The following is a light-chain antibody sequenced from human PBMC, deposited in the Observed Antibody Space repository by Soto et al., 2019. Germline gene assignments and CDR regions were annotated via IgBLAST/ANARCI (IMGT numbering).Light chain of an antibody. J-gene: IGLJ3*02. Sequence: QSVLTQPRSVSGSPGQSVTISCTGTSGDVGAYDRVSWYQHHPTKAPKLIIYDVTNRPSGVPYRFSGSKSGSTASLTISGLQAEDEADYYCCSHAGGPSWVFGGGTKLTVL. V-gene: IGLV2-11*01. CDR2: DVT. CDR3: CSHAGGPSWV. CDR1: SGDVGAYDR.